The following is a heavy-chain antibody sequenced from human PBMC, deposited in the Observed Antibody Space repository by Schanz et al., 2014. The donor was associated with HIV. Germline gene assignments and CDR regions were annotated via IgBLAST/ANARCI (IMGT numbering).Heavy chain of an antibody. V-gene: IGHV3-33*08. CDR2: IWYDGSNK. CDR1: GFTFSNYA. CDR3: ATAAVTDYSDN. J-gene: IGHJ4*02. Sequence: QVQLVESGGGVVQPGRSLRLSCAVSGFTFSNYAMHWVRQAPGKGLEWVAVIWYDGSNKYYADSVKGRFTISRDNSKNTLYLQMNSLRGEDTAVYYCATAAVTDYSDNWGQGTLVTVSS. D-gene: IGHD4-17*01.